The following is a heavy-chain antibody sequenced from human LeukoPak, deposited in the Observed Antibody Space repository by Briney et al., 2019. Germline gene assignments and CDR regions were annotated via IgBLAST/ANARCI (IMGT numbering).Heavy chain of an antibody. CDR3: ARVSGGTIYYYYMDV. V-gene: IGHV4-30-2*01. CDR1: GGSLSSGGYY. J-gene: IGHJ6*03. D-gene: IGHD2-15*01. Sequence: SETLSLTCTVSGGSLSSGGYYWSWIRQPPGKGLEWIGYIYHSGSTYYNPSLKSRVTISVDRSKNQFSLKLSSVTAADTAVYYCARVSGGTIYYYYMDVWGKGTTVTVPS. CDR2: IYHSGST.